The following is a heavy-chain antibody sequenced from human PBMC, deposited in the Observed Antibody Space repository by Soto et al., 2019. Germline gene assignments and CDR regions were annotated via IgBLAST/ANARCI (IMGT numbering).Heavy chain of an antibody. CDR1: GGPVNTPPYY. CDR2: IYYNGTT. J-gene: IGHJ4*02. V-gene: IGHV4-61*01. CDR3: ARDHNSYHDTRGYYPYFDI. D-gene: IGHD3-22*01. Sequence: PSETLALTCTVSGGPVNTPPYYWTWIRQPPGGGLEWIGCIYYNGTTRYNPSFKSRVGISIDTSKNQFSLRLNSVTAADTAVYYCARDHNSYHDTRGYYPYFDIWRQGALVTVSS.